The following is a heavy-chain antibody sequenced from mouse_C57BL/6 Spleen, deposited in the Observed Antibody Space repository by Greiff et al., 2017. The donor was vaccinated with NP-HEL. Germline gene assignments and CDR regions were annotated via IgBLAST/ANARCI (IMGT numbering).Heavy chain of an antibody. J-gene: IGHJ4*01. D-gene: IGHD1-1*01. Sequence: QVQLQQSGAELVKPGASVKLSCKASGYTFTSYWMHWVKQRPGRGLEWIGRIDPNSGGTKYNEKFKSKATLTVDKPSSTAYMQLSSLTSEDSAVYYCASFYYGSRYYAMDYWGQGTSVTVSS. CDR1: GYTFTSYW. CDR2: IDPNSGGT. CDR3: ASFYYGSRYYAMDY. V-gene: IGHV1-72*01.